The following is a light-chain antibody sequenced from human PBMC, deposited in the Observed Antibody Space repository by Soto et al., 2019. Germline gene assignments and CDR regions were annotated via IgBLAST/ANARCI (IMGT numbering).Light chain of an antibody. Sequence: DVQMTQSPSSLSACVGDIVTITCRTSQTINNYLNWYRQKQGTVPEVLIYGASSLQRGVSSRFTRSASRKYVTLTFSSLQPEDSATYYCHQLYDFPHTFGQGTKVE. CDR1: QTINNY. CDR3: HQLYDFPHT. CDR2: GAS. J-gene: IGKJ2*01. V-gene: IGKV1-39*01.